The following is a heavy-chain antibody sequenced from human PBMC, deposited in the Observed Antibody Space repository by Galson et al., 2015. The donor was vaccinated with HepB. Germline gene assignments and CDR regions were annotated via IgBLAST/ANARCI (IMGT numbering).Heavy chain of an antibody. J-gene: IGHJ6*02. Sequence: QSGAEVKKPGESLKISCEGSGYSFANDWIGWVRQMPGKGLELMGFIYPDDSDVRYSQSFRGQVTISVDKSISTVFLQWGSLKASDSGIYYCARGSVSMPHYFYGMDVWGQGTTVSVSS. CDR2: IYPDDSDV. CDR1: GYSFANDW. D-gene: IGHD2/OR15-2a*01. V-gene: IGHV5-51*01. CDR3: ARGSVSMPHYFYGMDV.